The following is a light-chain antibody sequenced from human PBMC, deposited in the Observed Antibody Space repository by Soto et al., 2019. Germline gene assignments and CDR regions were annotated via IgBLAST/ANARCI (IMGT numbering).Light chain of an antibody. Sequence: QSALTQPASVSGSPGQSITIYCTGTSSDVGTYNYVSWYQQHAGKVPKLMIYDVSNRPSGVSDRFSGSKSGNTASLTISGLQAEDEADYYCTSYTSSSTLVFGGGTKLTVL. CDR1: SSDVGTYNY. CDR3: TSYTSSSTLV. CDR2: DVS. V-gene: IGLV2-14*01. J-gene: IGLJ2*01.